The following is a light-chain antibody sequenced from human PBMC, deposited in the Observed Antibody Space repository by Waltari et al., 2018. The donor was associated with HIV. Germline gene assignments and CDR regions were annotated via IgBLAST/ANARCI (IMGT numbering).Light chain of an antibody. J-gene: IGLJ3*02. CDR2: DVT. CDR3: CSFAGSYNLV. CDR1: SSDIGDYNY. V-gene: IGLV2-11*01. Sequence: QSALTQPRSVSGSPGQSVTVSCTGTSSDIGDYNYVSWYQQHPGKAPKLMIYDVTKRPSGVPERFSGSKSGNTASLTISGLQAEDEAAYYCCSFAGSYNLVFGGGTKLTVL.